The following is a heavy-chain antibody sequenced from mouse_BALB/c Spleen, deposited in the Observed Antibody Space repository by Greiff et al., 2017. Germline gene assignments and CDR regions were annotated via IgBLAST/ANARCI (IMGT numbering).Heavy chain of an antibody. Sequence: QVQLQQSGAELAKPGASVKMSCKASGYTFTSYWMHWVKQRPGQGLEWIGYINPSTGYTEYNQKFKDKATLTADKSSSTAYMQLSSLTSEDSAVYYCARLREDYYAMDYWGQGTSVTVSS. CDR3: ARLREDYYAMDY. J-gene: IGHJ4*01. V-gene: IGHV1-7*01. CDR1: GYTFTSYW. D-gene: IGHD1-1*01. CDR2: INPSTGYT.